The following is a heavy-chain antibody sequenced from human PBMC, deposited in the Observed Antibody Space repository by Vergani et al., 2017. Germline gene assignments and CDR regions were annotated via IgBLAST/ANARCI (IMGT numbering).Heavy chain of an antibody. J-gene: IGHJ6*02. D-gene: IGHD2-15*01. Sequence: QVQLVQSGAEVKKPGASVKVSCKASGYTFTGYYMHWVRQAPGQGLEWMGWINPNSGGTNYAQKFQGWVTMTRDTSISTAYMELSRRRSDDTAVYYCARGECSGGSCDAAYYYYYGMDVWGQGTTVTVSS. CDR1: GYTFTGYY. CDR3: ARGECSGGSCDAAYYYYYGMDV. V-gene: IGHV1-2*04. CDR2: INPNSGGT.